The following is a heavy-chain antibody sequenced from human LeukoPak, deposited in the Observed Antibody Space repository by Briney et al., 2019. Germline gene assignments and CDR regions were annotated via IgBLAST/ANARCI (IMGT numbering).Heavy chain of an antibody. CDR1: GYSFTSYW. J-gene: IGHJ4*02. D-gene: IGHD3-16*01. V-gene: IGHV5-51*01. Sequence: PGESLKISCKGSGYSFTSYWIGWVRQMPGKGLEWMGIIYPGDSDTRYSPSFQGQVTISADKSISTAYLQWSSLKASDTAMYYCARLEDVGPLGVPFDYWGQGTLVTVSS. CDR3: ARLEDVGPLGVPFDY. CDR2: IYPGDSDT.